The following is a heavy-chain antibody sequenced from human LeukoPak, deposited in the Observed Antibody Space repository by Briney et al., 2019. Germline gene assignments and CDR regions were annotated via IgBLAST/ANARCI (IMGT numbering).Heavy chain of an antibody. Sequence: PGGSLRLSCKGSGVTFGDYAVTWFRQAPGKRLEWVGFVRTKTHGGAPETAASVKGRFNVSRDDSEGIAYLRMTSLTTEDTAMYYCARINFRDYRGYTWFEPWGQGTLVTVSS. D-gene: IGHD3-10*01. J-gene: IGHJ5*02. V-gene: IGHV3-49*03. CDR2: VRTKTHGGAP. CDR1: GVTFGDYA. CDR3: ARINFRDYRGYTWFEP.